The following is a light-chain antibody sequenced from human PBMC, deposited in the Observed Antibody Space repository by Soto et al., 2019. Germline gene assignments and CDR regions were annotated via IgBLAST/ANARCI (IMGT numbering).Light chain of an antibody. Sequence: DIVLTQTPLSLSVTPGQPASISCKSSQSLVFSDGKTYFYWYLQKPGQPPQVMIYGVSNRLSGVPDRFSGSGSGTDFTLKISRVEAEDVGVYYCMQSVRFPWTFGQGTKVEIK. CDR1: QSLVFSDGKTY. CDR3: MQSVRFPWT. CDR2: GVS. J-gene: IGKJ1*01. V-gene: IGKV2D-29*01.